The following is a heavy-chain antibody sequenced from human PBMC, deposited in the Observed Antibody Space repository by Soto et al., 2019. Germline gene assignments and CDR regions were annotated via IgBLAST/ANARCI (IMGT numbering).Heavy chain of an antibody. V-gene: IGHV1-8*01. CDR1: GYTFTSYD. J-gene: IGHJ5*02. D-gene: IGHD6-19*01. Sequence: GASVKVSCKASGYTFTSYDINWVRQATGQGLEWMGRMSPNSGNTGYAQKFQGRVTMTRNTSISTAYMELSSLRSEDTAVYYCARVGIAVAGTYDNWFDPWGQGTLVTVSS. CDR2: MSPNSGNT. CDR3: ARVGIAVAGTYDNWFDP.